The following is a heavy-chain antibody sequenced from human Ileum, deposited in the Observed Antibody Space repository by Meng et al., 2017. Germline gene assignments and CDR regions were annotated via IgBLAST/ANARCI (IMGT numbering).Heavy chain of an antibody. CDR1: GYSFTGYG. CDR2: VSAYNGRT. CDR3: ARWSDYDNDGHYLNDY. D-gene: IGHD3-22*01. V-gene: IGHV1-18*01. J-gene: IGHJ4*02. Sequence: ASVKVSCKASGYSFTGYGISWVRQARGQGLEWMGWVSAYNGRTNYAQKFQGRVTMTTDRSTTTAYMELRSLRPDDTAMYYCARWSDYDNDGHYLNDYWGQGVLVTVSS.